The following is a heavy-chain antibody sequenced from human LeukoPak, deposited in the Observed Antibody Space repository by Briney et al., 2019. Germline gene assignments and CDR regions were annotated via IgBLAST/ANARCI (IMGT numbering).Heavy chain of an antibody. D-gene: IGHD3-22*01. Sequence: ASVKVSCKASGYTFTGYYMHWVRQAPGQGLEWMGWINPNSGGTNYAQKFQGRVTMTRDTSISTAYMELSRLRSDDTAVYYCARTTDYYDSSGYNYWGQGTLVTVSS. V-gene: IGHV1-2*02. CDR2: INPNSGGT. CDR3: ARTTDYYDSSGYNY. CDR1: GYTFTGYY. J-gene: IGHJ4*02.